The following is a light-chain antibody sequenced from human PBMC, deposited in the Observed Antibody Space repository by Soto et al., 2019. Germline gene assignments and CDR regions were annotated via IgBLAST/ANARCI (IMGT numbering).Light chain of an antibody. CDR2: DAS. J-gene: IGKJ1*01. CDR3: QQYNRYSWT. Sequence: DVPLTQSPYTLSASVGDRATITCRVSQSISYWLAWYQQKPGKAPTLLIYDASTLESGVPSRFCGSGFGTDFTLTISRLQPEDFGTYYCQQYNRYSWTFGQGTKVDIK. V-gene: IGKV1-5*01. CDR1: QSISYW.